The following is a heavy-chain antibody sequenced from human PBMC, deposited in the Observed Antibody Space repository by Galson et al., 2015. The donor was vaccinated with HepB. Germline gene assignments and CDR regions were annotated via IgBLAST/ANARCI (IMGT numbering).Heavy chain of an antibody. V-gene: IGHV3-7*03. CDR2: IKQDGSEK. D-gene: IGHD4-17*01. CDR1: GFTFSSYW. CDR3: ARGGGLRYRYYYYGMDV. Sequence: SLRLSCAASGFTFSSYWMSWVRQAPGKGLEWVANIKQDGSEKYYVDSVKGRFTISRDNAKNSLYLQMNSLRAEDTAVYYCARGGGLRYRYYYYGMDVWGQGTTVTVSS. J-gene: IGHJ6*02.